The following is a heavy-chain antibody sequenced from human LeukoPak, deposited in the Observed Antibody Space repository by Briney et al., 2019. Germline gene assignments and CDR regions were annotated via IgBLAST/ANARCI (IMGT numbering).Heavy chain of an antibody. J-gene: IGHJ6*03. CDR1: GGSISIYY. CDR2: IYYSGST. CDR3: ARGLPKQQLVRHYYYYMDV. V-gene: IGHV4-59*08. Sequence: SETLSLTCTVSGGSISIYYWSWIRQPPGKGLEWIGYIYYSGSTNYNPSLKSRVTISVDTSKNQFSLKLSSVTAADTAVYYCARGLPKQQLVRHYYYYMDVWGKGTTVTVSS. D-gene: IGHD6-13*01.